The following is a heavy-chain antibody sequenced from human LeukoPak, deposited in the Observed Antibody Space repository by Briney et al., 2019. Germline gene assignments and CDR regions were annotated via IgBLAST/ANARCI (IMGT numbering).Heavy chain of an antibody. J-gene: IGHJ5*02. V-gene: IGHV3-23*01. CDR3: AKGAAAGLVDWFDP. D-gene: IGHD6-13*01. CDR1: GFIFSNYA. Sequence: GGSRRLSCAASGFIFSNYALLWVRQAPGKGLDWVSSITGRGDETFYADSVKGRFSLSRDNSKNMLYLQMYSLGAEDTAIYYCAKGAAAGLVDWFDPWGQGTLVTVSS. CDR2: ITGRGDET.